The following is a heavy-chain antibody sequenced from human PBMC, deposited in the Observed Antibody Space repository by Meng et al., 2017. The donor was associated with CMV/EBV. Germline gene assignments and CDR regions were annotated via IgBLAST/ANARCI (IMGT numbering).Heavy chain of an antibody. V-gene: IGHV3-30-3*02. CDR3: AKFQGWDTKNSYSNYTTSDY. CDR2: ISYDGSNK. CDR1: GFTFSSYA. Sequence: GGSLRLSCAASGFTFSSYAMHWVRQAPGKGLEWVAVISYDGSNKYYADSVKGRFTISRDNSKNTLYLQMNSLRAEDTAMYYCAKFQGWDTKNSYSNYTTSDYWGQGTLVTVSS. J-gene: IGHJ4*02. D-gene: IGHD4-11*01.